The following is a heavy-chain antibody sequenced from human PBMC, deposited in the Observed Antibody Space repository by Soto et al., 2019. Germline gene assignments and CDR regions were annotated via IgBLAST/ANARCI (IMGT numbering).Heavy chain of an antibody. J-gene: IGHJ6*02. CDR1: GFTFSSYG. CDR2: ISYDGSNK. D-gene: IGHD1-26*01. CDR3: VTERGSYRYYYGMDV. V-gene: IGHV3-30*03. Sequence: QVQLVESGGGVVQPGRSLRLSCAASGFTFSSYGMHWVRRAPGKGLEWVAVISYDGSNKYYADSVKGRFTISRDNSKNTLYLQMNSLRAEDTAVYYCVTERGSYRYYYGMDVWGQGTTVTVSS.